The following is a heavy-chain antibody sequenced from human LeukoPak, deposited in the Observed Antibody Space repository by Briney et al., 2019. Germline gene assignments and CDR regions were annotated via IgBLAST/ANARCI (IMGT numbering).Heavy chain of an antibody. CDR3: ARVRGEYYYDSSGYATLFDY. V-gene: IGHV4-34*01. CDR1: GGSFSGYY. D-gene: IGHD3-22*01. CDR2: INHSGST. Sequence: SETLSLTCAVYGGSFSGYYWSWIRQPPGKGLEWIGEINHSGSTNYNPSLKSRVTISVDTSKNQFSLKLSSVTAADTAVYYCARVRGEYYYDSSGYATLFDYWGQGTLVTVSS. J-gene: IGHJ4*02.